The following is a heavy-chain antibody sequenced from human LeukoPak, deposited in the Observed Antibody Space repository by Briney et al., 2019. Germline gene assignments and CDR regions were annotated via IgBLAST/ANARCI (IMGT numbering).Heavy chain of an antibody. V-gene: IGHV3-30-3*01. CDR1: GFTFSSYA. D-gene: IGHD5-12*01. CDR3: ARVGGASIVAIPTSCFDY. CDR2: ISYDGSNQ. Sequence: PGGSLRLSCAASGFTFSSYAVHWVRQAPDKGLEWVAVISYDGSNQYYADSVRGRFTVSRDNSKNTLYLQMNSLRAEDTAIFYCARVGGASIVAIPTSCFDYWGQGTLVTVSS. J-gene: IGHJ4*02.